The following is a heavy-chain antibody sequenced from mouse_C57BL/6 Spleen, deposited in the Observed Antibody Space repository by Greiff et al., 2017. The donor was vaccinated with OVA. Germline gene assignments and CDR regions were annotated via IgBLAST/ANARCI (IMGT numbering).Heavy chain of an antibody. CDR2: INPNNGGT. CDR1: GYTFTDYN. Sequence: EVQLQESGPELVKPGASVKIPCKASGYTFTDYNMDWVKQSHGKSLEWIGDINPNNGGTIYNQKFKGKATLTVDKSSSTAYMELRSLTSEDTAVYYCARGGLRRTPYYAMDYWGQGTSVTVSS. CDR3: ARGGLRRTPYYAMDY. J-gene: IGHJ4*01. D-gene: IGHD2-4*01. V-gene: IGHV1-18*01.